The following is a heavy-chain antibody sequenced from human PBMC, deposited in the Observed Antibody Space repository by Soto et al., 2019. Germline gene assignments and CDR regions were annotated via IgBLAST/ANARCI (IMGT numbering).Heavy chain of an antibody. CDR2: IWYDGSNK. Sequence: PGGSLRLSCAASGFTFSSYGMHWVRQAPGKGLEWVAVIWYDGSNKYYADSVKGRFTISRDNSKNTLYLQMNSLRAEDTAVYYCARAEGIAAAGKDWGQGTLVTVSS. D-gene: IGHD6-13*01. J-gene: IGHJ4*02. CDR1: GFTFSSYG. CDR3: ARAEGIAAAGKD. V-gene: IGHV3-33*01.